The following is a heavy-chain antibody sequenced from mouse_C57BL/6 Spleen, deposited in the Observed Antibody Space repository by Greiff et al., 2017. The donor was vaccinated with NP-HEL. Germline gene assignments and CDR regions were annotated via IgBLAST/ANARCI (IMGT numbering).Heavy chain of an antibody. CDR2: IDPNTGGT. CDR1: GYTFTNYW. CDR3: AREGIYYDYGYLDY. Sequence: VQLVESGAELMKPGASVKLSCKASGYTFTNYWMHWVKQRPGRGLEWIGRIDPNTGGTKYNENFKTKATLTVDKPSSTAYMQLSSLTSEDSAVYYGAREGIYYDYGYLDYWGQGTTLTVSS. V-gene: IGHV1-72*01. J-gene: IGHJ2*01. D-gene: IGHD2-4*01.